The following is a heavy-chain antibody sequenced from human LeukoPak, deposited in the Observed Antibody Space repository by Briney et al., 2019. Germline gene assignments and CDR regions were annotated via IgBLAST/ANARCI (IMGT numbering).Heavy chain of an antibody. J-gene: IGHJ4*02. CDR2: MNPYSGDR. V-gene: IGHV1-8*03. CDR1: AYTFTTYH. Sequence: ASVTVSLTSSAYTFTTYHINWVRQAPGQGREWLGGMNPYSGDRGYSQKFQGRRSITSESAISTAYMELSSLRSHDPAVYFCARTTSLTASGYDYWGQGTLVTVSS. CDR3: ARTTSLTASGYDY. D-gene: IGHD4-17*01.